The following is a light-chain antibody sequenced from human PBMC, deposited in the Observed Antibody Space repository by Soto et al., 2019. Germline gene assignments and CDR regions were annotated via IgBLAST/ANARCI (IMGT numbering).Light chain of an antibody. V-gene: IGKV3-20*01. CDR1: QSVSSSY. J-gene: IGKJ2*01. CDR3: QQYSRSPRT. Sequence: EIVLTQSPGTLSLSPGERATLSCRASQSVSSSYLAWYQQKPGQAPRLLIYGASSRATGIPERFSGSGSGTDFTLTISRLEPEDIAVYYCQQYSRSPRTFGQGTKLEIK. CDR2: GAS.